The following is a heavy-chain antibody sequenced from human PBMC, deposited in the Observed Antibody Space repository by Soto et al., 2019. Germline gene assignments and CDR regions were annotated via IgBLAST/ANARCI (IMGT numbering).Heavy chain of an antibody. J-gene: IGHJ6*02. CDR3: ARDSTMIVVVIGVYYYYGMDV. V-gene: IGHV1-46*01. D-gene: IGHD3-22*01. CDR1: GYTFTSYY. CDR2: INPSGGST. Sequence: ASVKVSCKASGYTFTSYYMHWVRQAPGQGLEWMGIINPSGGSTSYAQKFQGRVTMTRDTSTSTVYMELSSLRSEDTAVYYCARDSTMIVVVIGVYYYYGMDVWGQGTTVTVSS.